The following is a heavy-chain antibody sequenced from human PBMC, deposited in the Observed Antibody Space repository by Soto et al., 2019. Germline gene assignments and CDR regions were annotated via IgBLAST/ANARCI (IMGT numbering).Heavy chain of an antibody. CDR2: ISYDSSEI. D-gene: IGHD3-3*01. CDR3: AIARVADSSLDH. J-gene: IGHJ4*01. Sequence: GGSLRLSCVGSGFIFSNNAIHWVRQAPGKGLEWLAFISYDSSEIFYADSVKGRFTISRDNPKNTLFLHMNSPRADDTAVYYCAIARVADSSLDHWGRGVLVTVYS. V-gene: IGHV3-30*01. CDR1: GFIFSNNA.